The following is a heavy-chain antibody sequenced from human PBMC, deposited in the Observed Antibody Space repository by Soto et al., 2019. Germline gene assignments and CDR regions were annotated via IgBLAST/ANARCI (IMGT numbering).Heavy chain of an antibody. D-gene: IGHD2-2*01. J-gene: IGHJ4*02. CDR1: GGSINSGGYY. V-gene: IGHV4-31*03. Sequence: VQLQESGPGLVKPSQTLSLTCTVSGGSINSGGYYWIWIRQHPGKGLEWIGHIDYSGYTSYNPSLKSRLTVSVDTSKTQFSLRLTSVTAADAALYYCATSYCRSTNCPYYFDYWGQGTRVTVSS. CDR3: ATSYCRSTNCPYYFDY. CDR2: IDYSGYT.